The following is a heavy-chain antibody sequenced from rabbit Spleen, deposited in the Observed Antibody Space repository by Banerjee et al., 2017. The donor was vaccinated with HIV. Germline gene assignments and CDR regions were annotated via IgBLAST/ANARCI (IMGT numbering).Heavy chain of an antibody. Sequence: QSLEESGGGLVKPEGSLTLTCTASGFSFTNKDVMCWVRQAPGKGLEWIACIDTGSSGFSYFASWAKGRFTISKTSSTTVTLQMTRLTAADTATYFCARDLASVVGWNFGLWGPGTLVTVS. J-gene: IGHJ4*01. CDR1: GFSFTNKDV. CDR3: ARDLASVVGWNFGL. CDR2: IDTGSSGFS. V-gene: IGHV1S40*01. D-gene: IGHD3-1*01.